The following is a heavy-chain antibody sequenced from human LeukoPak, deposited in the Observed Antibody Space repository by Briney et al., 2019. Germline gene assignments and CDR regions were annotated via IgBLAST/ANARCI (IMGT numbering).Heavy chain of an antibody. D-gene: IGHD3-22*01. V-gene: IGHV3-15*01. Sequence: TGGPLRLSCAASGFTFSNAGMSWVRQAPGKGLEWVGRIRSKTDGGTTDYAAPVKGRFTISRDDSKNTLYLQMNSLKTEDTAVYYCPTLYYYDSSGYTIWFDPWGQGTLVTVSS. J-gene: IGHJ5*02. CDR2: IRSKTDGGTT. CDR3: PTLYYYDSSGYTIWFDP. CDR1: GFTFSNAG.